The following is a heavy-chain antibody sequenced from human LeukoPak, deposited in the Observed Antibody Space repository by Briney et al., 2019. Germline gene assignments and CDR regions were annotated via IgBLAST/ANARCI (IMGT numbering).Heavy chain of an antibody. J-gene: IGHJ4*02. CDR2: IIPIFGTT. Sequence: ASVKVSCKASGGTFSSYAISWVRQAPGQGLEWMGGIIPIFGTTNYAQKFQGRVTITTDESTSTAYMELSSLRSEDTAVYYCARGTLSFGGIAAYFDYWGQGTLVTVSS. D-gene: IGHD6-13*01. CDR1: GGTFSSYA. CDR3: ARGTLSFGGIAAYFDY. V-gene: IGHV1-69*05.